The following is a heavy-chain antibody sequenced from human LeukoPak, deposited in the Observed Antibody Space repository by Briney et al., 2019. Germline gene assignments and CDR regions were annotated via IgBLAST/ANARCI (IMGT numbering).Heavy chain of an antibody. J-gene: IGHJ4*02. CDR3: ARAMEWLFMRSAE. D-gene: IGHD3-3*01. CDR2: ITSRGEST. CDR1: GFTFSIYA. Sequence: VGSLRLSCAASGFTFSIYAMSWVRQAPGKGLQWVSSITSRGESTYYADSVKGRFTISRDNSKNTLYLQMNSLRAEDTAVYYCARAMEWLFMRSAEWGQGTLVTVSS. V-gene: IGHV3-23*01.